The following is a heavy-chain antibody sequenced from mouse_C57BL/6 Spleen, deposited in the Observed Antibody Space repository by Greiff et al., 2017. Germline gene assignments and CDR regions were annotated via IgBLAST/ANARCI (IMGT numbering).Heavy chain of an antibody. D-gene: IGHD1-1*01. CDR1: GFNIKDYY. CDR3: TFYYGSSPWFAY. J-gene: IGHJ3*01. Sequence: VQLQQSGAELVRPGASVKLSCTASGFNIKDYYMHWVKQRPEQGLEWIGRIDPADGDTEYAPKFQGKATMPADTSSNTAYLQLSSLTSEDTAVYYCTFYYGSSPWFAYWGQGTLVTVSA. V-gene: IGHV14-1*01. CDR2: IDPADGDT.